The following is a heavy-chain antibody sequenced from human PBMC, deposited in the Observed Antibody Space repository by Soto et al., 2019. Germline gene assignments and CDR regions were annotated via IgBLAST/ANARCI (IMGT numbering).Heavy chain of an antibody. V-gene: IGHV4-39*01. CDR3: ANTRVGPTRGAFDI. J-gene: IGHJ3*02. CDR2: IFYRGST. Sequence: QLQLQESGPGLVKPSETLSLTCTVSGGSISSSSYYWAWIRQPPGKVLEWIGSIFYRGSTYYNPSLESRVTISVDTSKNQFSLQLRSVTAADTAVYYCANTRVGPTRGAFDIWGQGTMVTVSS. CDR1: GGSISSSSYY. D-gene: IGHD1-26*01.